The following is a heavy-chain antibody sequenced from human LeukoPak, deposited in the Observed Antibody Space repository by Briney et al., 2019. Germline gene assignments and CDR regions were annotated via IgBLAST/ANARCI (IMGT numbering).Heavy chain of an antibody. Sequence: ASVKVSCKASGYTFTSYGISWVRQAPAQGLERMGWISVYNGNTNYAQKLQGRVTMTTDTSKSTAYMELRSLRSDDTAVYYCARALFRTTGTTGGYWGXXXLVTVSS. CDR1: GYTFTSYG. CDR2: ISVYNGNT. V-gene: IGHV1-18*01. J-gene: IGHJ4*01. D-gene: IGHD1-1*01. CDR3: ARALFRTTGTTGGY.